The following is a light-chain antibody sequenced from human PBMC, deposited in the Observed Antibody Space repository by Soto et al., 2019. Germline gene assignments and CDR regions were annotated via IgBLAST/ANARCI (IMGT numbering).Light chain of an antibody. Sequence: DVVLTQSPLSLPVTPGPPASISCRTSQSLVYSDGHIYLNWFQQRPGQSPRRLIYKVSNRDSGVPDRFSGSGSGTDFTLTISSLEPEDFAVYYCQQRSNWPLTFGGGTKVDIK. J-gene: IGKJ4*01. CDR1: QSLVYSDGHIY. CDR2: KVS. V-gene: IGKV2-30*01. CDR3: QQRSNWPLT.